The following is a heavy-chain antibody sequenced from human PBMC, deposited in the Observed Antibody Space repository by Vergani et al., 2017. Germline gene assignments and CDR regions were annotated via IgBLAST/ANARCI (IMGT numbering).Heavy chain of an antibody. Sequence: QVQLVESGGGVVQPGRSLRLSCAASGFTFSSYGMHWVRQAPGKGLEWVAVIWYDGSNKYYADSVKGRFTISRDNSKNTLYLQMNSLRAEDTAVYYCARDGXDIVVVPAASRYYYYMDVWGKGTTVTVSS. CDR3: ARDGXDIVVVPAASRYYYYMDV. V-gene: IGHV3-33*01. CDR2: IWYDGSNK. CDR1: GFTFSSYG. J-gene: IGHJ6*03. D-gene: IGHD2-2*01.